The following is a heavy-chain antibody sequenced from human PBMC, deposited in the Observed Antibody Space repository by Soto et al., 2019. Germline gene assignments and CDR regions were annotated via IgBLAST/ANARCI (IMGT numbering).Heavy chain of an antibody. J-gene: IGHJ4*02. CDR1: GYSFTSYW. Sequence: GESLKISCKGSGYSFTSYWIGWVRQMPGKGLEWMGIIYPGDSDTRYSPSFEGQVTISADQSISTAYLQWSSLKASDTAMYYCARPYGSGSYYAYYFDYWGQGTLVTVSS. CDR2: IYPGDSDT. D-gene: IGHD3-10*01. CDR3: ARPYGSGSYYAYYFDY. V-gene: IGHV5-51*01.